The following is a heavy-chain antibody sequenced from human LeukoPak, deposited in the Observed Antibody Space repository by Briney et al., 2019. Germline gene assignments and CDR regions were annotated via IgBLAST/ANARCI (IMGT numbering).Heavy chain of an antibody. Sequence: SETLSLTCTVSGGSLSSSSYYWGWIRQPPGTGLEWIGSIYYSGSTYYNPSLKSRVTISVDTSKNQFSLKLSSVTAADTAVYYCARRVVGATGGGIDYWGQGTLVTVSS. CDR3: ARRVVGATGGGIDY. J-gene: IGHJ4*02. D-gene: IGHD1-26*01. V-gene: IGHV4-39*01. CDR1: GGSLSSSSYY. CDR2: IYYSGST.